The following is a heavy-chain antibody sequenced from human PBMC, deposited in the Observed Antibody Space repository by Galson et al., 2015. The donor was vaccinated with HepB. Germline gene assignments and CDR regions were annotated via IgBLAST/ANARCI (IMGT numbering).Heavy chain of an antibody. V-gene: IGHV3-23*01. CDR3: ANGGDILTGCY. CDR2: ISGSGGST. D-gene: IGHD3-9*01. Sequence: SLRLSCAASGFTFSSYAMSWVRQAPGKGLEWVSAISGSGGSTYYADSVKGRFTISRDNSKNTLYLQINSLRAEDTAVYYCANGGDILTGCYWGQGTLVTVSS. CDR1: GFTFSSYA. J-gene: IGHJ4*02.